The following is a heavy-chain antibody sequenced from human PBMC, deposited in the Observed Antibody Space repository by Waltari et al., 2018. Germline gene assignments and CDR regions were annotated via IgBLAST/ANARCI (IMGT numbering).Heavy chain of an antibody. CDR2: ISSSSSTI. Sequence: QVQLQESGPGLVKPSETLSLTCTVSGGSISSYYWSWIRQPPGKGLEWVSYISSSSSTIYYADSVKGRFTISRDNAKNSLYLQMNSLRAEDTAVYYCATTVVTFLWPYWGQGTLVTVSS. D-gene: IGHD4-17*01. CDR1: GGSISSYY. J-gene: IGHJ4*02. V-gene: IGHV3-11*04. CDR3: ATTVVTFLWPY.